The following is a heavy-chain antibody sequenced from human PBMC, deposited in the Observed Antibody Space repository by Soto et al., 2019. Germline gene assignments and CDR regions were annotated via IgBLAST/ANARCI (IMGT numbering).Heavy chain of an antibody. Sequence: EVQVLESGGGLVQPGGSLRLSCAASGFTFSSYAMSRVRQAPEKGLEWVSGISGSGGSTYYADSVKGRCTISRDNSKSTLYLQMTSLRAEDTAVYYCAKPLRCGWEGYLQHWGHGTLVTVSP. CDR3: AKPLRCGWEGYLQH. CDR2: ISGSGGST. J-gene: IGHJ1*01. V-gene: IGHV3-23*01. CDR1: GFTFSSYA. D-gene: IGHD6-19*01.